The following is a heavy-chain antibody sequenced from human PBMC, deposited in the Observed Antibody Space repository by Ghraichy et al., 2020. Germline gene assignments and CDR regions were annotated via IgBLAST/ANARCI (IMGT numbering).Heavy chain of an antibody. V-gene: IGHV4-39*01. CDR2: IYYSGST. CDR1: GGSISSSSYY. J-gene: IGHJ6*03. Sequence: SETLSLTCTVSGGSISSSSYYWGWIRQPPGKGLEWIGSIYYSGSTYYNPSLKSRVTISVDTSKNQFSLKLSSVTAADTAVYYCARHASQDYDFWSGNWRYYYYMDVWGKGTTVTVSS. D-gene: IGHD3-3*01. CDR3: ARHASQDYDFWSGNWRYYYYMDV.